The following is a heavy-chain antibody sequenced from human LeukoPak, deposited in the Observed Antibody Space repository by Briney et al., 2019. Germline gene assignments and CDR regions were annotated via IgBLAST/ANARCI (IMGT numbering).Heavy chain of an antibody. D-gene: IGHD6-19*01. CDR2: IKQDGSEK. V-gene: IGHV3-7*01. CDR3: ARDPYSSGWYGNENYYWFDP. J-gene: IGHJ5*02. CDR1: GFTLSSYW. Sequence: GGSLRLSCAASGFTLSSYWMSWVRQAPGKGLEWVANIKQDGSEKDYVDSVKGRFTISRDNAKNSLYLQMNSLRAEDTAVYYCARDPYSSGWYGNENYYWFDPWGQGTLVTVSS.